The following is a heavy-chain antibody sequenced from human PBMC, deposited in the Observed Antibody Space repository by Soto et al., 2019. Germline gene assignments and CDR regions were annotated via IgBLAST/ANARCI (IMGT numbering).Heavy chain of an antibody. D-gene: IGHD3-10*01. V-gene: IGHV4-34*01. CDR3: ARDRFHYYGSGRYNWFDP. CDR1: GGSFSGYY. Sequence: SETMYLTCAVYGGSFSGYYWSWIRQPPGKGLEWIGEINHSGSTNYNPSLKSRVTISVDTSKNQFSLKLSSVTAADTAVYYCARDRFHYYGSGRYNWFDPWGQGTLVTVSS. CDR2: INHSGST. J-gene: IGHJ5*02.